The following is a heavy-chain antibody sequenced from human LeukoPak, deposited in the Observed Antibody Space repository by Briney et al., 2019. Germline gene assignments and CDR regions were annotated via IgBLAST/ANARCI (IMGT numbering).Heavy chain of an antibody. V-gene: IGHV1-2*02. D-gene: IGHD2-2*01. CDR3: ARGGDIVVVPAYP. Sequence: ASVKVSCKASGYTSTGYYMHWVRQAPGQGLEWMGWINPNSGGTNYAQKFQGRVTMTRDTSISTAYMELSRLRSDDTAVYYCARGGDIVVVPAYPWGQGTLVTVSS. J-gene: IGHJ5*02. CDR1: GYTSTGYY. CDR2: INPNSGGT.